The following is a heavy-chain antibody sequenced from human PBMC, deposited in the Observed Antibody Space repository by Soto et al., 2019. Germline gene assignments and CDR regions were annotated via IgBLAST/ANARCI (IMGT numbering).Heavy chain of an antibody. D-gene: IGHD3-22*01. V-gene: IGHV1-8*01. Sequence: ASVKVSCKASGYTFTSYDINWVRQATGQGLEWMGWMNPNSGNTGYAQKFQGRVTMTRNTSISTAYMELSSLRSEDTAVYYCARGGAVTMIVVAQGAFEIWGQGTMVTVSS. J-gene: IGHJ3*02. CDR1: GYTFTSYD. CDR2: MNPNSGNT. CDR3: ARGGAVTMIVVAQGAFEI.